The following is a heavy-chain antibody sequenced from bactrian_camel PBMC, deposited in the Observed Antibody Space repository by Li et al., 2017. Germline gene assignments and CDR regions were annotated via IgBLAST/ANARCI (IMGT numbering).Heavy chain of an antibody. V-gene: IGHV3S40*01. J-gene: IGHJ4*01. Sequence: VQLVESGGGLVQPGGTLTLFCAASGFTFSSYAMSWVRQAPGKGLEWVSGIISGGSITSYAVSVKGRFTISRDNAKNTVYLQMNSLKPEDTAVYYCVTVSDGVPYDWGQGTQVTVS. D-gene: IGHD4*01. CDR3: VTVSDGVPYD. CDR2: IISGGSIT. CDR1: GFTFSSYA.